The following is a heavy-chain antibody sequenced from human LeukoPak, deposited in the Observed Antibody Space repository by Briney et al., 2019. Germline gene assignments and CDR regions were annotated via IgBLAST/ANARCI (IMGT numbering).Heavy chain of an antibody. J-gene: IGHJ4*02. CDR2: ISADSAAT. Sequence: PGGSLRLSCAASGFNFGGYSMTWVRQAPGKGLEWVSVISADSAATFYADSVKGRFTISRDNGRNTVFLQMSSLRAEDTAVYYCARRAGAYSHPYDYWGQGTLVTVSS. CDR1: GFNFGGYS. V-gene: IGHV3-23*01. D-gene: IGHD4/OR15-4a*01. CDR3: ARRAGAYSHPYDY.